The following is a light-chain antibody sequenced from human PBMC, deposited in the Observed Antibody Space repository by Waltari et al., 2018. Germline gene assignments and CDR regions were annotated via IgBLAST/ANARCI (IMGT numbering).Light chain of an antibody. CDR1: TGAVTSGPY. J-gene: IGLJ2*01. Sequence: QAVVTQEPSLTVSPGGTVTRTCDSNTGAVTSGPYSYWFQQRPGQAPRTLIYDTVNKHSWAPARFSGSLLGGKAALTLSGAQPEDEADYYCSLSYSGVRVFGGGTKLTVL. V-gene: IGLV7-46*01. CDR2: DTV. CDR3: SLSYSGVRV.